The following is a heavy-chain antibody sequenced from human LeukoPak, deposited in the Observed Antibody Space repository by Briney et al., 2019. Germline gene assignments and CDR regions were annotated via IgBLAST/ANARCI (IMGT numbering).Heavy chain of an antibody. CDR3: AKVVDWAAAGPFDY. D-gene: IGHD6-13*01. CDR1: GFTFSNYA. Sequence: GGSLRLSCAASGFTFSNYAMSWVRQSPGKGLEWVSAISGSGGSTYYADSVKGRFTISRDNSKNTLYLQMNSLRAEDTAVYYCAKVVDWAAAGPFDYWGQGTLVTVSS. J-gene: IGHJ4*02. V-gene: IGHV3-23*01. CDR2: ISGSGGST.